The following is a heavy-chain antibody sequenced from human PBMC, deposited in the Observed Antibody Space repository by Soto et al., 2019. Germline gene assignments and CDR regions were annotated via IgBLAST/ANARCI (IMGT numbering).Heavy chain of an antibody. CDR2: IIPIFGTA. CDR1: GGTFSSYA. D-gene: IGHD2-2*01. V-gene: IGHV1-69*01. J-gene: IGHJ6*02. CDR3: ARDGGPAAIDDPDRDYYYGMDV. Sequence: QVQLVQSGAEVKKPGSSVKVSCKASGGTFSSYAIRWVRQAPGQGLEWMVGIIPIFGTANYAQKVQGRVTITADESTSTAYLELSSLRSEDTAVYFCARDGGPAAIDDPDRDYYYGMDVWGQGTTVTVSS.